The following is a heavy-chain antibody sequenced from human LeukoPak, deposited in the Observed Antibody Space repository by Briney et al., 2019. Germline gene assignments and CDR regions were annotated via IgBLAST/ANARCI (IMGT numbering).Heavy chain of an antibody. V-gene: IGHV3-48*03. D-gene: IGHD2-2*01. Sequence: PGGSLRLSCAASGYTFSSYEMNWVRQAPGKGLEWVSYISSSGSTIYYADSVKGRFTISRDNAKNSLYLQMNSLRAEDTAVYYCAREWAVPAASGLDVWGKGTTVTVSS. CDR3: AREWAVPAASGLDV. CDR1: GYTFSSYE. J-gene: IGHJ6*04. CDR2: ISSSGSTI.